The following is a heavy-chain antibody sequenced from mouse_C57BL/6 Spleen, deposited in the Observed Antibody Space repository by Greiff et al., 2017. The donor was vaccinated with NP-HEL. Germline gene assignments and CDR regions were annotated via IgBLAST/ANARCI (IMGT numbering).Heavy chain of an antibody. CDR3: ARGVAGNHWYFDV. CDR1: GYTFTDYY. Sequence: EVKLMESGPVLVKPGASVKMSCKASGYTFTDYYMNWVKQSHGKSLEWIGVINPYNGGTSYNQKFKGKATLTVDKSSSTAYMELNSLTSEDSAVYYCARGVAGNHWYFDVWGTGTTVTVSS. V-gene: IGHV1-19*01. CDR2: INPYNGGT. D-gene: IGHD1-1*01. J-gene: IGHJ1*03.